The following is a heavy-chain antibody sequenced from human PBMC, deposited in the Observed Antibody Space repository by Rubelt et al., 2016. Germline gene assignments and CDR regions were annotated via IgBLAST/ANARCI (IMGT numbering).Heavy chain of an antibody. Sequence: QMQLQESGPGLVKPPETLSLTCTVSGGSLSNYYWSWIRQPPGKGLEYIGNIYYGGSTDYKPSLKSRITVSLDTSKNQFSLRLTAVNAADTAAYYCARGRRTGTQSSGWNDYWGQGTLVTVAS. CDR1: GGSLSNYY. CDR2: IYYGGST. CDR3: ARGRRTGTQSSGWNDY. J-gene: IGHJ4*02. V-gene: IGHV4-59*12. D-gene: IGHD6-19*01.